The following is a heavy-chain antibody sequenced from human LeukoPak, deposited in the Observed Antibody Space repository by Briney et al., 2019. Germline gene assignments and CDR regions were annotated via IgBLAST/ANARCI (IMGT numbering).Heavy chain of an antibody. CDR2: ISSSGSTI. CDR1: GFTFSDYY. V-gene: IGHV3-11*04. D-gene: IGHD3-10*01. CDR3: AKLWTYYYGSGSSHFDY. J-gene: IGHJ4*02. Sequence: GGSLRLSCAASGFTFSDYYMSWIRQAPGKGLEWVSYISSSGSTIYYADSVKGRFTISRDNSKNTLYLQMNSLRAEDTAVYYCAKLWTYYYGSGSSHFDYWGQGTLVTVSS.